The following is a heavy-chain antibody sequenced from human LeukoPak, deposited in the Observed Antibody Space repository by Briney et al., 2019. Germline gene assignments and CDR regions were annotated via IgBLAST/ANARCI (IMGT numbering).Heavy chain of an antibody. CDR3: AREVGYCSGGSCYSYFDY. CDR1: GGSISSYY. Sequence: SETLSLTCTVSGGSISSYYWRWIRQPPGKGLEWIGYIYYSGSTNYNASLTNRVTISVDTSKNQFSLKLSSVTAADTAVYYRAREVGYCSGGSCYSYFDYWGQGTLVTVSS. D-gene: IGHD2-15*01. J-gene: IGHJ4*02. CDR2: IYYSGST. V-gene: IGHV4-59*01.